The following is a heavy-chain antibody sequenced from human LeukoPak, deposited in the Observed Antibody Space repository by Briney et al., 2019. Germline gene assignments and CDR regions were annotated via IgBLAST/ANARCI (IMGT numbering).Heavy chain of an antibody. D-gene: IGHD1-26*01. CDR1: GGSISSYY. V-gene: IGHV4-4*07. J-gene: IGHJ3*02. CDR2: IYTSGST. Sequence: PSETLSLTCTVSGGSISSYYWSWIRQPAGKGLEWIGRIYTSGSTNYNPSLKGRVTMSVDTSKNQFSLKLSSVTAADTAVYYCARGARVWELGSAFDIWGQGTMVTVSS. CDR3: ARGARVWELGSAFDI.